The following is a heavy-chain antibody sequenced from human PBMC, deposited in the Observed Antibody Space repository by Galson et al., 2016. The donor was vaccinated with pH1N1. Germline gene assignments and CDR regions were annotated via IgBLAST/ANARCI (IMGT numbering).Heavy chain of an antibody. V-gene: IGHV5-51*01. CDR2: IYVGDSHT. D-gene: IGHD3-9*01. J-gene: IGHJ4*02. CDR1: GYSLPNYW. CDR3: ASTRPEFRYFDWQKPHFFDY. Sequence: QSGAEVKKPGESLKISCQGFGYSLPNYWIGWVRQVPGKGLEWMGIIYVGDSHTRYSPSFQGPVTISADKSISTAYLERSSLKASDTATYYCASTRPEFRYFDWQKPHFFDYWGQGTLVTVSS.